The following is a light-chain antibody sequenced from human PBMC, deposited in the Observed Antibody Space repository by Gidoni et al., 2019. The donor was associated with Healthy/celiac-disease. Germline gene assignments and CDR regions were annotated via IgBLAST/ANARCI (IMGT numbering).Light chain of an antibody. CDR2: DAS. V-gene: IGKV1-5*01. CDR3: QQYNSYPWT. Sequence: DIQMTPSPSTLSASVGDRVTITCRASQSISSWLAWYQQKPGKAPKLLIYDASSLESGVPSRFSGSGSGTEFTLTISSLQPDDFATYYCQQYNSYPWTCGQGTKVEIK. J-gene: IGKJ1*01. CDR1: QSISSW.